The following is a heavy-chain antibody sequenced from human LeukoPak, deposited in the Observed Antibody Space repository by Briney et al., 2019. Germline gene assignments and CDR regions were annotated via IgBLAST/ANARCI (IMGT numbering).Heavy chain of an antibody. CDR2: IDTSGST. CDR3: ARDFHCGGGDCSWVDY. V-gene: IGHV4-61*02. D-gene: IGHD2-21*01. J-gene: IGHJ4*02. CDR1: GGSISSGSYY. Sequence: SETLSLTCTVSGGSISSGSYYWSWIRQPAGKGLEWIGRIDTSGSTNYNPSLKSRVTISVDTSKNQFSLKLSSVTAADTAVYYCARDFHCGGGDCSWVDYWGQGTLVTVSS.